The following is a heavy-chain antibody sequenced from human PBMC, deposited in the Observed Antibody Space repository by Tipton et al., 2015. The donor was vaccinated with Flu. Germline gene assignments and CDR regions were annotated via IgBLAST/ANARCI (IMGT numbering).Heavy chain of an antibody. Sequence: VQLVQSGGGLIQPGGSLRLSCGASGFTVSGNYMSWVRQAPGKGLDWVSVINTCGSIYYADSVRGRFTISRDKSKKALYLQMNGLRGSASAPTLFPLVSW. CDR2: INTCGSI. CDR3: PLVS. D-gene: IGHD3-3*01. J-gene: IGHJ5*01. CDR1: GFTVSGNY. V-gene: IGHV3-66*03.